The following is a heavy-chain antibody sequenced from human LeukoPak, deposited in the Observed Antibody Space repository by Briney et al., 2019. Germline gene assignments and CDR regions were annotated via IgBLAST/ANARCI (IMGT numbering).Heavy chain of an antibody. CDR2: ISADGSST. V-gene: IGHV3-74*01. J-gene: IGHJ3*02. D-gene: IGHD3-10*01. Sequence: GSLRLSCAASGFTFSSSWMHWVRQAPGKGLVWVSRISADGSSTAYADSVKGRFTISRDDAKNALFLQMNGLRAEDTAVYYCVRGNVYYRAVDIWGQGTMVTVSS. CDR1: GFTFSSSW. CDR3: VRGNVYYRAVDI.